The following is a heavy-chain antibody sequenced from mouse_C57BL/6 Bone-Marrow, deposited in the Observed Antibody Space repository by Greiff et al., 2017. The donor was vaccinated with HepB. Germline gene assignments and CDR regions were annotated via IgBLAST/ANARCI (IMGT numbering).Heavy chain of an antibody. D-gene: IGHD1-1*01. J-gene: IGHJ2*01. V-gene: IGHV1-69*01. CDR3: ARSGYYYGSSYGVDY. Sequence: QVQLQQPGAELVMPGASVKLSCKASGYTFTSYWMHWVKQRPGQGLEWIGEIDPSDSYTNYNQKLKGKSTLTVDKSSSTAYMQLSSLTSEDSAVYYCARSGYYYGSSYGVDYWGQGTTLTVSS. CDR1: GYTFTSYW. CDR2: IDPSDSYT.